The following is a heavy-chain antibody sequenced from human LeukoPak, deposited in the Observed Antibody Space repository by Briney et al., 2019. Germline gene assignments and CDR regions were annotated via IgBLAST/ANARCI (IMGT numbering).Heavy chain of an antibody. CDR1: GGPISSYY. Sequence: SETLSLTCTVSGGPISSYYWSWIRQPPGKGLEWIGHIYDSGRANSSPSLKSRVTISVGTSKNQFSLKLNSVTAADTAVYYCAREGSERGLTGYLFGYFDYWGQGTLVTVSS. V-gene: IGHV4-59*01. CDR2: IYDSGRA. CDR3: AREGSERGLTGYLFGYFDY. D-gene: IGHD3-9*01. J-gene: IGHJ4*02.